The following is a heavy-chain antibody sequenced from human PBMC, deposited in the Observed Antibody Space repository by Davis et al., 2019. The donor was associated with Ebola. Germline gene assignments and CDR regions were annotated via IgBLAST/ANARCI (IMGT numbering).Heavy chain of an antibody. J-gene: IGHJ4*02. D-gene: IGHD3-10*01. CDR1: GYTFISYD. Sequence: AASVKVSCKASGYTFISYDINWVRQATGQGLEWMGWMNPNSGNTGYAQRSQGRVTMTRNTSISTAYMELSSLTSEDTAVYFCARRGELLWFGDLLSYYYFDAWGQGTLVTVSS. CDR3: ARRGELLWFGDLLSYYYFDA. V-gene: IGHV1-8*01. CDR2: MNPNSGNT.